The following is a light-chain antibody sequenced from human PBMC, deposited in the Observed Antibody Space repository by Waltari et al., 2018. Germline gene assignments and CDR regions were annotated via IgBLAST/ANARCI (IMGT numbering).Light chain of an antibody. CDR3: QQYYRRRT. CDR1: QCLRYNSNAQNS. J-gene: IGKJ1*01. Sequence: QCLRYNSNAQNSIAWYQENPGQPPKLLFCWASPRHAVVPDRFSGSESATDFSLTISSLQAEDVAVYDCQQYYRRRTFGQGTRVESK. CDR2: WAS. V-gene: IGKV4-1*01.